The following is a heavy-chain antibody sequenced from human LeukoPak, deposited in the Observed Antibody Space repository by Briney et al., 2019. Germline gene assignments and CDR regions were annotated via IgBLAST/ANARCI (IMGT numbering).Heavy chain of an antibody. CDR3: ARTQNGYCSGGSCYPFDY. CDR2: INPSGGST. V-gene: IGHV1-46*01. Sequence: ASVKASCKASGYTFTSYYMHWVRQAPGQGLEWMGIINPSGGSTSYAQKFQGRVTMTRDTSTSTVYMELSSLRSEDTAVYYCARTQNGYCSGGSCYPFDYWGQGTLVTVSS. CDR1: GYTFTSYY. D-gene: IGHD2-15*01. J-gene: IGHJ4*02.